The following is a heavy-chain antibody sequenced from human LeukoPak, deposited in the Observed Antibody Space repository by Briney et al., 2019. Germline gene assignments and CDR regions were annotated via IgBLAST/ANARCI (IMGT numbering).Heavy chain of an antibody. J-gene: IGHJ4*02. CDR1: GFTFSSYA. D-gene: IGHD3-22*01. Sequence: GGSLRLSCAASGFTFSSYAMHWVRQAPGKGLEWVAVISYDGSNKYYADSVKGRFTISRDNSKNTLYLQMNSLRAEDTAVCYCARETYYYDSSGYYSDWGQGTLVTVSS. CDR3: ARETYYYDSSGYYSD. CDR2: ISYDGSNK. V-gene: IGHV3-30-3*01.